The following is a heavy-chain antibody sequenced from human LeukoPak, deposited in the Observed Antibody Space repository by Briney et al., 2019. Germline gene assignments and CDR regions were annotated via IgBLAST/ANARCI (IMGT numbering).Heavy chain of an antibody. CDR2: ISAYNGNT. CDR3: ARDPIVLMVYAGDYYYYYYGMDV. CDR1: GYTFTSYG. V-gene: IGHV1-18*01. D-gene: IGHD2-8*01. J-gene: IGHJ6*02. Sequence: GASVKVSCKASGYTFTSYGISWVRQAPGQGLEWMGWISAYNGNTNYAQKLQGRVTMTTDTSTSTAYMELRSLRSDDTAVYYCARDPIVLMVYAGDYYYYYYGMDVWGQGTTVTVSS.